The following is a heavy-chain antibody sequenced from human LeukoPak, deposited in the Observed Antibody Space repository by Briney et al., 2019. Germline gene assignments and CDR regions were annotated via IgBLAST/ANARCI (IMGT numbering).Heavy chain of an antibody. CDR3: ARQYGEHFDY. J-gene: IGHJ4*02. D-gene: IGHD4-17*01. V-gene: IGHV4-59*08. Sequence: PSKTLSLTCTVSGGSISSYYWNWIRQPPGKGLEWIGYIYYTGSTNYNPSLKSRVTISVDTSKNQFSLKLSSVTAADTAVYYCARQYGEHFDYWGQGTLVTVSS. CDR2: IYYTGST. CDR1: GGSISSYY.